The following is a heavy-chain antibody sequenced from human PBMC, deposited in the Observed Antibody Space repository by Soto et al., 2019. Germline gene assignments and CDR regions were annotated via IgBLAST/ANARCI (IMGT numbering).Heavy chain of an antibody. CDR3: AKDGDRTYCSDGNCAFFDS. D-gene: IGHD2-15*01. Sequence: GESLNIYCAASGFTFNRYLIHLVRQAPGEGLGRVAVIWHDGSEKYYADSVKDRFTISRHNYKKMVYLHMNSLRVDDTATYYCAKDGDRTYCSDGNCAFFDSWGQGALVTVSS. CDR1: GFTFNRYL. J-gene: IGHJ4*02. CDR2: IWHDGSEK. V-gene: IGHV3-33*06.